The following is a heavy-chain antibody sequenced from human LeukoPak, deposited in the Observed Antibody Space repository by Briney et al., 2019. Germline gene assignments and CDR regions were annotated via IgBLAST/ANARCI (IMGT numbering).Heavy chain of an antibody. Sequence: GGSLRLSCAASGVTFSTYLMHWVRQAPGKGLVWVSRIHSDGSPTSYADSVKGRFTIARDNAKNTLYLQMNSLRAEDTAVYYCARGSALGAYFDYWGQGTLVAVSS. CDR1: GVTFSTYL. CDR2: IHSDGSPT. V-gene: IGHV3-74*01. CDR3: ARGSALGAYFDY. D-gene: IGHD3-10*01. J-gene: IGHJ4*02.